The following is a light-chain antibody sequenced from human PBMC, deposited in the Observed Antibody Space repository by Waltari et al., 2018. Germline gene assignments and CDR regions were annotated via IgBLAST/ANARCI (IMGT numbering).Light chain of an antibody. CDR2: GAS. Sequence: EVVLTQSPGTLSLSPGERATLACRASQSVGTSLAWDQLKPGQAPRLLIYGASRRATGIPDRMSDSGSGTDFSLTISSLEPEDFAVYYCQNYVRLPATFGQGTKMEI. V-gene: IGKV3-20*01. CDR1: QSVGTS. J-gene: IGKJ1*01. CDR3: QNYVRLPAT.